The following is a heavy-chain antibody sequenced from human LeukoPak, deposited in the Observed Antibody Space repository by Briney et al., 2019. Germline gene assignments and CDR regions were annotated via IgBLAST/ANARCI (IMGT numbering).Heavy chain of an antibody. CDR1: GGSVSSNSYY. D-gene: IGHD6-13*01. CDR3: AARAATGTIVDS. J-gene: IGHJ4*02. Sequence: PSETLSLTCTVSGGSVSSNSYYRGWIRQPPGKGLEWIGNIYYSGSTYYDPSLRSRVTMSVDTSKNQFSLKLSSVAAADTAVYYCAARAATGTIVDSWGQGTLVTVSS. CDR2: IYYSGST. V-gene: IGHV4-39*01.